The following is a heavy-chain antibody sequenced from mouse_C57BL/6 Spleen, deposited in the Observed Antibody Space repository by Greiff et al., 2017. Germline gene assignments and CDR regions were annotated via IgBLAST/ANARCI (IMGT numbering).Heavy chain of an antibody. CDR3: AREELGRDYARDD. V-gene: IGHV1-26*01. CDR1: GYTFTDYY. Sequence: EVQLQQSGPELVKPGASVKISCKASGYTFTDYYMNWVKQSHGKSLEWIGDINPNNGGTSYNQKFKGKATLTVDKSSSTAYMELRSLTSEDSAVYYCAREELGRDYARDDWGQGTSVTVSS. D-gene: IGHD4-1*01. CDR2: INPNNGGT. J-gene: IGHJ4*01.